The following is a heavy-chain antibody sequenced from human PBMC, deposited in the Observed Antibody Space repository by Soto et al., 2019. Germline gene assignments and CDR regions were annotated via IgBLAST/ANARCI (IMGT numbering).Heavy chain of an antibody. J-gene: IGHJ6*02. V-gene: IGHV1-69*06. CDR2: IIPVFGTT. D-gene: IGHD1-26*01. CDR3: ARAGLGVGSYSEHYYYPGRDV. CDR1: GATFNKYV. Sequence: QVQLMQSGAEVKKPGSSVRVSCKASGATFNKYVITWVRQAPGQGLEWMGGIIPVFGTTSYAQKFQGRVTITADKSKTTTYMELSRLRSEDTAVYSCARAGLGVGSYSEHYYYPGRDVWGPGTTVIVS.